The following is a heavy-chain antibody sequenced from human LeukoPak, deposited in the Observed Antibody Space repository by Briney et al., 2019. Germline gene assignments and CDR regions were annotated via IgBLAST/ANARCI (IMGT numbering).Heavy chain of an antibody. D-gene: IGHD2-21*02. CDR3: AKPFYCGGDCYYFDY. CDR2: ISYDGSNK. CDR1: GFTFSSYG. J-gene: IGHJ4*02. Sequence: GGSLRLSCAASGFTFSSYGMHWVRQAPGKGLEWVAVISYDGSNKYYADSVKDRFTISRDNSKNTLYLQMNSLRAEDTAVYYCAKPFYCGGDCYYFDYWGQGTLVTVSS. V-gene: IGHV3-30*18.